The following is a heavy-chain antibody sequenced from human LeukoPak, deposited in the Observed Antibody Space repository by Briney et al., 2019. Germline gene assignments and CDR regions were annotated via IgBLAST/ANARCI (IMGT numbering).Heavy chain of an antibody. J-gene: IGHJ4*02. CDR2: IPYDGSNK. D-gene: IGHD4-17*01. Sequence: PGGSLRLSCAASGFTFSSYAMHWVRQAPGKGLEWVAVIPYDGSNKHYADSVKGRFTISRDNSKNTLYLQMNSLRAEDTAVYYCARVPESPYGDYFSYFDYWGQGTLVTVSS. V-gene: IGHV3-30-3*01. CDR3: ARVPESPYGDYFSYFDY. CDR1: GFTFSSYA.